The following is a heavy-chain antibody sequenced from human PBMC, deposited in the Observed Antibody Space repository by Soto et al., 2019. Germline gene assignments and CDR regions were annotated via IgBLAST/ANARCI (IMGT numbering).Heavy chain of an antibody. J-gene: IGHJ4*02. V-gene: IGHV3-33*01. CDR3: AREAKEYYSDY. CDR2: IWYDGSNK. CDR1: GFTFSNYG. D-gene: IGHD5-12*01. Sequence: QVQLVESGGGVVQPGRSLRLSCAASGFTFSNYGMHWVRQAPGKGLEWVAAIWYDGSNKYYADSVKGRFTISRDNSKNTLYLQMNSLRAEDTAVYYCAREAKEYYSDYWGQGTLVTVSS.